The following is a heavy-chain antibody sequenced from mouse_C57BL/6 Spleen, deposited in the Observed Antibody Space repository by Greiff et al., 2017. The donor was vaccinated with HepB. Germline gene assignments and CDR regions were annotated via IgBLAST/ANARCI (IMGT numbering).Heavy chain of an antibody. J-gene: IGHJ2*01. D-gene: IGHD2-4*01. CDR2: INPNNGGT. CDR3: ARVDYPLFDY. Sequence: EVQLQQSGPELVKPGASVKISCKASGYTFTDYYMNWVKQSHGKSLEWIGDINPNNGGTSYNQKFKGKATLTVDKSSSTAYMELRSLTSEDSAVYYCARVDYPLFDYWGQGTTLTVSS. V-gene: IGHV1-26*01. CDR1: GYTFTDYY.